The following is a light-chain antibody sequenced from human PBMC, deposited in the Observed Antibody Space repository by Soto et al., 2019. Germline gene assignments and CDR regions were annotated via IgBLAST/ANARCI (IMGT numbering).Light chain of an antibody. CDR3: SSYTATNTLV. J-gene: IGLJ2*01. V-gene: IGLV2-14*01. Sequence: QSALTQPASVSGSPXXXITISCTXXXXXVGDYNYVSWYQQHPGKAPKLIIYGVSNRPSGISNRFSGSKSGNTASLTVSGLQAEDEADYYCSSYTATNTLVFGGGTKLTVL. CDR1: XXXVGDYNY. CDR2: GVS.